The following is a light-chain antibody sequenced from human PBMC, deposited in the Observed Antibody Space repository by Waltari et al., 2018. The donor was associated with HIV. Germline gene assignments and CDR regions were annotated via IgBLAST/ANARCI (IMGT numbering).Light chain of an antibody. CDR2: GAS. CDR3: QQYNNWPGT. J-gene: IGKJ1*01. Sequence: EIVMTQSPATLSVSPVERATLSCRASQSGKNNLPWYQQKPGQAPRILFYGASTRVTGIPARFSGSGSETEFTLTISSLQSEDFAVYYCQQYNNWPGTFGQGTKVEIE. V-gene: IGKV3-15*01. CDR1: QSGKNN.